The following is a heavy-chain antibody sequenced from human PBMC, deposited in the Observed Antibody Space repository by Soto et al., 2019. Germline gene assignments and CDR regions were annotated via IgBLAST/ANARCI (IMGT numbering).Heavy chain of an antibody. CDR3: AKQAEYTSHPFDS. J-gene: IGHJ4*02. Sequence: GGSLRLSCAASGFTFSTFAMAWVRQAPGKRLEWVSGISGGGYTTYYADSVKGRFTISRDNSKETLYLQANSLRADDTAVYYCAKQAEYTSHPFDSWGLGTLITVSS. CDR2: ISGGGYTT. V-gene: IGHV3-23*01. CDR1: GFTFSTFA. D-gene: IGHD1-1*01.